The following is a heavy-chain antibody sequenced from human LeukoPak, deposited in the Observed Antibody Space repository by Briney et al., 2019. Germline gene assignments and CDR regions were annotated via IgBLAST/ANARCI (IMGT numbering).Heavy chain of an antibody. Sequence: GGSLRLSCVASGFTFSTYGMSWVRQAPGKGLEWVSAISGSGGSTYYADSVKGRFTISRDNSKNTLYLQMSSLRAEDTAVYYCAKEGYYYLDVWGKGTTVTISS. V-gene: IGHV3-23*01. J-gene: IGHJ6*03. CDR1: GFTFSTYG. CDR3: AKEGYYYLDV. CDR2: ISGSGGST.